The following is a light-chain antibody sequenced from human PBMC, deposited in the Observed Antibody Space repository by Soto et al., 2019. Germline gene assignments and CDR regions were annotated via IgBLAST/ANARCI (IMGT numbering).Light chain of an antibody. CDR2: DAS. CDR1: QSVSNNY. CDR3: QQYGSSPRA. V-gene: IGKV3-20*01. Sequence: EIVLTQSPGTLSLSPGERATLSCRASQSVSNNYLAWYQQKPGQAPRLLIYDASNRATGIPDRFSGSGSGTDFTLTISRLEPEDSSLYYCQQYGSSPRAFGQGTKVDIK. J-gene: IGKJ1*01.